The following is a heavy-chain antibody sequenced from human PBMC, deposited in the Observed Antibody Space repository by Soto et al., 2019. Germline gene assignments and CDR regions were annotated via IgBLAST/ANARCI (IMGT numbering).Heavy chain of an antibody. CDR1: GGTFSGYA. CDR3: ARDPRSITGTTSSEDFQF. D-gene: IGHD1-20*01. J-gene: IGHJ1*01. V-gene: IGHV1-69*01. CDR2: IIPIFGIT. Sequence: QAHLMQSGAEVKKPGSSVKVSCKASGGTFSGYAISWVRQRPGRGLEWMGGIIPIFGITTYAEKFQGRITLAADEYTGTAFMDVRSLISEDTAVYYCARDPRSITGTTSSEDFQFWGPGTLVSVSS.